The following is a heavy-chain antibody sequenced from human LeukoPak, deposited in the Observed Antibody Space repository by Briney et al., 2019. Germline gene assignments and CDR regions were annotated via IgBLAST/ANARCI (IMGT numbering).Heavy chain of an antibody. CDR2: ISYDGSNK. CDR3: AKDFGDGSGLN. Sequence: GGSLRLSCAASGFTFDNYGMHWVRQTPGRGLEWVAVISYDGSNKYYADSVQGRFTISRDNSKNTLYLQMNSLRAEDTAVYYCAKDFGDGSGLNWGQGTLVTVSS. D-gene: IGHD2-21*01. V-gene: IGHV3-30*18. CDR1: GFTFDNYG. J-gene: IGHJ4*02.